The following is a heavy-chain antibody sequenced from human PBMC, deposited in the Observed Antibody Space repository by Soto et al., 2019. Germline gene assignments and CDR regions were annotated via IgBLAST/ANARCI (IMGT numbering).Heavy chain of an antibody. J-gene: IGHJ6*02. V-gene: IGHV1-69*01. CDR2: IIPISGTA. D-gene: IGHD2-2*01. Sequence: QVQLVQSGAEVKKPGSSVKVSCKASGGTFSSYAISWVRQAPGQGLEWMGGIIPISGTANYAQKFQGRVTITADESTSTAYMVLSILRSEDTAVYYCARSQGSSTSLEIYYYYYYGMDVWGHGTTVTVSS. CDR3: ARSQGSSTSLEIYYYYYYGMDV. CDR1: GGTFSSYA.